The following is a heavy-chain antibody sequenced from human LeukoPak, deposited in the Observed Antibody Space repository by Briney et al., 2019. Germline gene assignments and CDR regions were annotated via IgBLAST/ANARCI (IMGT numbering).Heavy chain of an antibody. Sequence: GGSLRLSCAASGFTFSGSAMHWVRQASGKGLEWVGRIRSKSNNYATAYSGSVKGRFTISRDDSKNMAYLQLNSLKTEDTAVYYCTRPLYSSNCFDPWGQGTLVTVSS. V-gene: IGHV3-73*01. J-gene: IGHJ5*02. D-gene: IGHD6-13*01. CDR1: GFTFSGSA. CDR2: IRSKSNNYAT. CDR3: TRPLYSSNCFDP.